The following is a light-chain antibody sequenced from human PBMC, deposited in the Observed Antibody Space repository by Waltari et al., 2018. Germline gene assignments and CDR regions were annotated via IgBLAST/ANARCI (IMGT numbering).Light chain of an antibody. CDR1: LVYMDGNSY. Sequence: LVYMDGNSYVDWFQSRRGESPLRLIYKGANRDSGVPDRCSGSGSGTDVTLKISRVEAEDVGVYYCMQATHWPPWTFGQGTKVELK. CDR3: MQATHWPPWT. CDR2: KGA. V-gene: IGKV2-30*01. J-gene: IGKJ1*01.